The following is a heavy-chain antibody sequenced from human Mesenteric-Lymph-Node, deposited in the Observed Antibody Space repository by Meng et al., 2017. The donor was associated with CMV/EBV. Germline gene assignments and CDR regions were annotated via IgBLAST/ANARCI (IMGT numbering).Heavy chain of an antibody. Sequence: FSGFSLITCPVSVGCIRQPPGQHLEWLTLIYWDDHKRYSPSLQSRLTITKDTSKTQVVLTVTNMDPVATATYCCAHRRYGVDPVFDYWGQGTLVTVSS. CDR3: AHRRYGVDPVFDY. V-gene: IGHV2-5*02. CDR2: IYWDDHK. J-gene: IGHJ4*02. CDR1: GFSLITCPVS. D-gene: IGHD4-17*01.